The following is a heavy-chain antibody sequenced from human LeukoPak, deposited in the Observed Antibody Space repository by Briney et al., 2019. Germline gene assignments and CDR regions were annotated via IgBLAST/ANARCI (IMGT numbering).Heavy chain of an antibody. CDR3: AKGEYNSSPWDY. CDR1: GFTFSRSG. CDR2: IGYDGSKI. D-gene: IGHD6-6*01. V-gene: IGHV3-30*02. J-gene: IGHJ4*02. Sequence: GGSLRLSCAASGFTFSRSGMHWVRQAPGKGLEWVTFIGYDGSKIYYADSVKGRFTISRDNSKNTLYLQMNSLRAEDTAVYYCAKGEYNSSPWDYWGQGTLVTVSS.